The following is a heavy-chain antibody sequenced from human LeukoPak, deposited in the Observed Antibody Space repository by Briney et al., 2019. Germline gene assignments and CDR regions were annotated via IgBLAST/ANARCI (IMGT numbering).Heavy chain of an antibody. V-gene: IGHV7-4-1*02. D-gene: IGHD5-24*01. CDR2: INTNTGNP. Sequence: ASVKVSCKASGYTFTSYAMNWVRQAPGQGLEWMGWINTNTGNPTYAQGFTGRFVFSLDTSVSTAYLQISSLKAEDTAVYYCARDYKDGYNYEGGAADYWGQGTLVTVSS. J-gene: IGHJ4*02. CDR1: GYTFTSYA. CDR3: ARDYKDGYNYEGGAADY.